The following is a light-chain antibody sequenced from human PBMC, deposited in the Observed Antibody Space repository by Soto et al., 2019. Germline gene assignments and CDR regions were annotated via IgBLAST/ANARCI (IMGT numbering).Light chain of an antibody. CDR2: ADN. CDR3: QSYDTSLSGVI. Sequence: QSVLTQTPSVSGAPGQKITMSCTGSSSNIGAGYDVHWYQQVPGAAPRLLIYADNNRPSGVPDRFSASKSGTSASLAITGLQGEDEANYYCQSYDTSLSGVIFGAGTQLTDL. CDR1: SSNIGAGYD. J-gene: IGLJ2*01. V-gene: IGLV1-40*01.